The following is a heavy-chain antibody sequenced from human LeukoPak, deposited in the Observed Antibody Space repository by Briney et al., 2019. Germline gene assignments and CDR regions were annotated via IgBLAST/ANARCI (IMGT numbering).Heavy chain of an antibody. CDR3: AREDPNYGGNSVLPFDY. D-gene: IGHD4-23*01. Sequence: ASVKVSCKASGYTYTSYYMHWVRQAPGQGLEWMGIINPSGGSTSYAQKFQGRVTMTRDTSTSTVYMELSSLRSEDTAVYYCAREDPNYGGNSVLPFDYWGQGTLVTVSS. V-gene: IGHV1-46*01. J-gene: IGHJ4*02. CDR2: INPSGGST. CDR1: GYTYTSYY.